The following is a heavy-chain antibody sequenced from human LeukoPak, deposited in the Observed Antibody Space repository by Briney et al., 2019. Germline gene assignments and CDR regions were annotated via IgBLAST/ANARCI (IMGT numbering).Heavy chain of an antibody. V-gene: IGHV3-33*01. CDR3: ARWAGVTDY. CDR2: IWYDGSNK. Sequence: GGSLRLSCATSGFTFSSYGMHWVRQAPGKGLEWVAVIWYDGSNKYYADSVKGRFTISRDNSKNTLYLQMNSLRVEDTAVYYCARWAGVTDYWGQGTLVTVSS. CDR1: GFTFSSYG. D-gene: IGHD5-18*01. J-gene: IGHJ4*02.